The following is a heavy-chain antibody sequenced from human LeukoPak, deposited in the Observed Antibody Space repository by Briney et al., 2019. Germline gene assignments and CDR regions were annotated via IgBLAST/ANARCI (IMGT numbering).Heavy chain of an antibody. J-gene: IGHJ4*02. D-gene: IGHD5-24*01. V-gene: IGHV4-59*01. CDR2: IYYSGSP. CDR3: AYGGDAYKTGY. CDR1: GASITDYY. Sequence: PSETLSLTCTVSGASITDYYWSWIRPPPAKGLEWIGYIYYSGSPNYNPSLKSRVTFSLDTSQNQFSLKLTSVTAADTAVYYCAYGGDAYKTGYWGQGTLVTVSS.